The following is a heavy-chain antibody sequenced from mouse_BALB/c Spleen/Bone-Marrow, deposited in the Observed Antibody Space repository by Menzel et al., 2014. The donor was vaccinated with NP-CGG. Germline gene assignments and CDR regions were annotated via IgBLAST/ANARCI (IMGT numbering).Heavy chain of an antibody. CDR2: ISSGGST. Sequence: EVNVVESGGGLVKPGGSLKHSCAASGFTFSSYAMSWVRQTPEKRLEWVASISSGGSTYYPDSVKGRFTISRDNARNILYLQMSSLRSEDTAMYYCARWYYGSGFAYWGQGTLVTVSA. D-gene: IGHD1-1*01. CDR1: GFTFSSYA. J-gene: IGHJ3*01. V-gene: IGHV5-6-5*01. CDR3: ARWYYGSGFAY.